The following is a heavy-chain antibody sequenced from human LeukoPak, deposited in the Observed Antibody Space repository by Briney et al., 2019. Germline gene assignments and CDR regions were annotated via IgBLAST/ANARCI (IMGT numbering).Heavy chain of an antibody. CDR2: ISWNSGSI. D-gene: IGHD3-10*01. Sequence: PGRSLRLSCAASGFTFDDYAMHWVRQAPGKGLEWVSGISWNSGSIGYADSVKGRFTISRDNAKNSLYLQMNSLRAEDTALYYCAKDYGSGSRGPIFDYWGQGTLVTVSS. CDR3: AKDYGSGSRGPIFDY. V-gene: IGHV3-9*01. J-gene: IGHJ4*02. CDR1: GFTFDDYA.